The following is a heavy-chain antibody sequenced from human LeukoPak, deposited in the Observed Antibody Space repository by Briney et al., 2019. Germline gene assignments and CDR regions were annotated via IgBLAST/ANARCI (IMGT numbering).Heavy chain of an antibody. J-gene: IGHJ4*02. CDR1: GFTFSGYS. CDR2: ISSISTTI. Sequence: PGGSLRLSCAASGFTFSGYSMNWVRQAPGKGLEWVSYISSISTTIYYADSVKGRFTISRDNAKNSLYLQMNSLRAEDTAVYYCARLVGVGFDYWGQGTLVTVSS. CDR3: ARLVGVGFDY. D-gene: IGHD1-26*01. V-gene: IGHV3-48*04.